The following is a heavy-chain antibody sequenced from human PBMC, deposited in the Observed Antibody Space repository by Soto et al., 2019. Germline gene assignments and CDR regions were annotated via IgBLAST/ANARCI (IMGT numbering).Heavy chain of an antibody. CDR3: ARDFIAAADSNWFDP. Sequence: QVQLVQSGAEVKKPGASVKVSCKASGYTFTSYGISWVRQAPGQGLEWMGWISAYNGNTNYAQKLQGRVTMTTDTPTSTAYMGLRSLRSDDTAVYYCARDFIAAADSNWFDPWGQGTLVTVSS. CDR2: ISAYNGNT. D-gene: IGHD6-13*01. V-gene: IGHV1-18*01. CDR1: GYTFTSYG. J-gene: IGHJ5*02.